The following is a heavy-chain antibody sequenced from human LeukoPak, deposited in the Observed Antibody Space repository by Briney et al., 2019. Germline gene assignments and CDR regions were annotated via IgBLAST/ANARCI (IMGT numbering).Heavy chain of an antibody. J-gene: IGHJ4*02. CDR3: ARRTTGKFDY. CDR1: GGSISSSSYF. CDR2: INHSGST. Sequence: PSETLSLTCTVSGGSISSSSYFWGWIRQPPGKGLEWIGEINHSGSTNYNPSLKSRVTISVDTSKSQFSLKLSSVTAADTAVYYCARRTTGKFDYWGQGTLVTVSS. V-gene: IGHV4-39*07. D-gene: IGHD4-17*01.